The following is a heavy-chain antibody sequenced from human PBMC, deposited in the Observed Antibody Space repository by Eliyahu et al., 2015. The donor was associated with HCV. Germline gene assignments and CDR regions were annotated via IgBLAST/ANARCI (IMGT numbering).Heavy chain of an antibody. CDR3: VKGRTFDN. D-gene: IGHD1-7*01. V-gene: IGHV3-9*01. J-gene: IGHJ4*02. CDR1: GFTFXDYV. CDR2: INWDSSNI. Sequence: EVQLVESGXGWVQPXTSLXLSXAAXGFTFXDYVMHWVRQVPGKGLEWVSGINWDSSNIGYVGSVKGRFTISRDNAKKSLYLQMNRLRIDDTALYYCVKGRTFDNWGQGSLVTVSS.